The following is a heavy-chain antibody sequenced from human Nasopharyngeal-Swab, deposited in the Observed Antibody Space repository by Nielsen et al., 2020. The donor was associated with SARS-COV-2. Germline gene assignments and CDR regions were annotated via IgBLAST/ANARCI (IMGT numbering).Heavy chain of an antibody. D-gene: IGHD3-10*01. CDR1: GFTFASYG. V-gene: IGHV3-33*01. CDR2: IWYDGSNK. Sequence: GGSLRLSCAASGFTFASYGMHWVRQAPGKGLEWVAVIWYDGSNKYYANSVKGRFSISRDNSKNTLYLQINSLRVEDTATYYCARAGLWFGELGAFDIWGQGTVVTVSS. J-gene: IGHJ3*02. CDR3: ARAGLWFGELGAFDI.